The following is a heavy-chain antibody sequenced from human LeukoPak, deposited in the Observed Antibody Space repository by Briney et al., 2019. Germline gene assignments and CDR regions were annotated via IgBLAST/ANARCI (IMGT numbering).Heavy chain of an antibody. Sequence: PGGSLRLSCAASGFTFSFYAIHWVRQAPGKGLEWVAVISSDGSNKYYADSVKGRFTISRDSSKNTLYLQMNSLRTEDTAVYYCARDQRSGSSGRPAEYYFDCWGQGTLVTVSS. CDR1: GFTFSFYA. V-gene: IGHV3-30*01. D-gene: IGHD6-19*01. CDR2: ISSDGSNK. CDR3: ARDQRSGSSGRPAEYYFDC. J-gene: IGHJ4*02.